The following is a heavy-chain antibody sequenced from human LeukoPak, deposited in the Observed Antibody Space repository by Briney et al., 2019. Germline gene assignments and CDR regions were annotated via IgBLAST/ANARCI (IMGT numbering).Heavy chain of an antibody. D-gene: IGHD6-19*01. V-gene: IGHV4-34*01. CDR1: GGSFSGYY. CDR3: VREDESSGWFDY. Sequence: SETLSLTCAVYGGSFSGYYWSWIRQPPGKGLEWIGEINHSGSTNYNPSLKSRVTISVDTSKNQFSLKLSSVTAADTAVYYCVREDESSGWFDYWGQGTLVTVSS. J-gene: IGHJ4*02. CDR2: INHSGST.